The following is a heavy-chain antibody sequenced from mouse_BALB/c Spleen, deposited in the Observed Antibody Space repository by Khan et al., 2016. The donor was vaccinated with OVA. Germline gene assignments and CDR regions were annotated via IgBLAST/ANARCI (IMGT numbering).Heavy chain of an antibody. CDR3: ARRNYFGCTLAY. CDR1: GYTFTDYY. D-gene: IGHD1-2*01. J-gene: IGHJ3*01. V-gene: IGHV1-77*01. CDR2: ISPGSGAT. Sequence: QVQLQQSGAELARPGASVKLSCKASGYTFTDYYINWVKQRTGQGLEWIGAISPGSGATYYNESFQGKATLTADKSHSTAYMQLSIRTSEASAVYFCARRNYFGCTLAYWGQGTLVTVSA.